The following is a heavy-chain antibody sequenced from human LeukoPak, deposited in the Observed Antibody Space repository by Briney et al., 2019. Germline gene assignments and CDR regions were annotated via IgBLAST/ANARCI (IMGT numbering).Heavy chain of an antibody. J-gene: IGHJ4*02. V-gene: IGHV3-9*01. CDR2: ISWNSGSI. Sequence: GGSLRLSCAASGFTFDDYAMHWVRQAPGKGPEWVSGISWNSGSIGYADSVKGRFTISRDNAKNCLYLQMNSLRAEDTALYYCARGRFDYWGQGTLVTVSS. CDR1: GFTFDDYA. CDR3: ARGRFDY.